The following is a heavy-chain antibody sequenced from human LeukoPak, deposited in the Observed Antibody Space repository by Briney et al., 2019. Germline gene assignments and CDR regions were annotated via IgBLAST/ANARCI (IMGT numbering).Heavy chain of an antibody. V-gene: IGHV3-66*01. Sequence: GGSLRLTCAASGFTVSSNYMSWVRQAPGKGLEWVSIIYSDGSTYYSDSVKGRFTISRDNSKNTLYLQMNSLRAEDTAVYYCARVTFNYFGSGDAFDIWGQGTMVTVSS. CDR2: IYSDGST. CDR3: ARVTFNYFGSGDAFDI. J-gene: IGHJ3*02. D-gene: IGHD3-10*01. CDR1: GFTVSSNY.